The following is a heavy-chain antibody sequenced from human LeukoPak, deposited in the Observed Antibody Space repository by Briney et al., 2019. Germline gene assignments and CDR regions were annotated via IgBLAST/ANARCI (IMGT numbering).Heavy chain of an antibody. D-gene: IGHD6-13*01. V-gene: IGHV4-4*07. CDR3: ARVYSSSWHLYFDY. Sequence: SETLSLTCTVSGGSISSYYWSWIRQPAGKGLEWIGRIYTSGSTNYNPSLKSRVTMSVDTSKNQFSLKLSSVTAADTAVYYCARVYSSSWHLYFDYWGQGTLVTVSS. CDR1: GGSISSYY. J-gene: IGHJ4*02. CDR2: IYTSGST.